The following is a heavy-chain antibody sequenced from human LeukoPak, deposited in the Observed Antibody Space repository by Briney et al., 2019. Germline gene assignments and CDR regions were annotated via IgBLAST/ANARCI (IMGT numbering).Heavy chain of an antibody. CDR1: GFTVSSNH. Sequence: GGSLRLSCAASGFTVSSNHMSWVRQDPGKGLEWVSVIYSGGSTYYADSVKGRFTISRDNSKNTLYLQMNSLRAEDTAVYYCARATLSGIDGLFDYWGQGTLVTVSS. CDR2: IYSGGST. D-gene: IGHD1-26*01. V-gene: IGHV3-53*01. CDR3: ARATLSGIDGLFDY. J-gene: IGHJ4*02.